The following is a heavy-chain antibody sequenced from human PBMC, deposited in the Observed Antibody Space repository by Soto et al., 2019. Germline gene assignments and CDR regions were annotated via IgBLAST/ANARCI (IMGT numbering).Heavy chain of an antibody. D-gene: IGHD2-15*01. CDR2: MYSSGSS. CDR3: AREWSAFDY. CDR1: GVSITSYK. J-gene: IGHJ4*02. V-gene: IGHV4-59*01. Sequence: LSLTCTVSGVSITSYKWSWIRQSPGKGLEWIAYMYSSGSSSYNPSLKSRVTISVGTSRNQYSLQLNSATAADTAVYYCAREWSAFDYWGQGILVTVSS.